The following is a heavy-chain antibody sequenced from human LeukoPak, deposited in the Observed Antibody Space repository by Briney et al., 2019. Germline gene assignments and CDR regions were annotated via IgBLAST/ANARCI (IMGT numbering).Heavy chain of an antibody. V-gene: IGHV3-66*02. Sequence: GGSLRLSCAASGFTVSSNYMSWVRQAPGKGLEWVSVIYSGGSTYYADPVKGRFTISRDNSKNTLYLQMNSLRAEDTAVYYCARVSVTRALYYYYYMDVWGKGTTVTVSS. CDR1: GFTVSSNY. J-gene: IGHJ6*03. CDR3: ARVSVTRALYYYYYMDV. D-gene: IGHD4-11*01. CDR2: IYSGGST.